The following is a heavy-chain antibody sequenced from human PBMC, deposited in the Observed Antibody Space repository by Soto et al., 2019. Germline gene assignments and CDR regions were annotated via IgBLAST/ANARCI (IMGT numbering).Heavy chain of an antibody. Sequence: ESGGGLIQPGGSLRLSCTASGFTFINYAMNWVRQAPGKGLEWVSGTSGGGDVAFYADSVKGRFAISRDNSKNTLYLQMNRLRAEDKALYYCVNNSIGTVTNPVYWSFDLWGRGTLVTVSS. CDR1: GFTFINYA. D-gene: IGHD4-17*01. CDR3: VNNSIGTVTNPVYWSFDL. V-gene: IGHV3-23*01. J-gene: IGHJ2*01. CDR2: TSGGGDVA.